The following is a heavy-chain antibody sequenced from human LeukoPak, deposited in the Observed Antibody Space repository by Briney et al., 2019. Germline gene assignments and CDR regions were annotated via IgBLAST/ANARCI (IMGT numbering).Heavy chain of an antibody. V-gene: IGHV3-48*03. J-gene: IGHJ6*02. CDR1: EFTFGSYE. D-gene: IGHD2-2*02. Sequence: GGPLRLSCAASEFTFGSYEMNWVRQAPRRGLEWVSYITSGGTTMYYADSVKGRFTISRDNAKNSLCLQMNSLRAEDTAVYYCAREIYCSSTSCYIVWGQGTTVTVSS. CDR2: ITSGGTTM. CDR3: AREIYCSSTSCYIV.